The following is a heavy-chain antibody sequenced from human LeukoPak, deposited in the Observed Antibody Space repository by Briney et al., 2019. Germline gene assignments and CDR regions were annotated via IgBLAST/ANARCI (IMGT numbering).Heavy chain of an antibody. J-gene: IGHJ4*02. D-gene: IGHD3-22*01. Sequence: PSETLSLTCAVSGGSISSSSYYWGWIRQPPGKGLEWIGSIYYSGSTYYNPSLKSRVTISVDTSKNQFSLKLSSVTAADTAVYYCARASYSYDINGWVPFDYWGQGTLVTVSS. CDR2: IYYSGST. CDR3: ARASYSYDINGWVPFDY. CDR1: GGSISSSSYY. V-gene: IGHV4-39*01.